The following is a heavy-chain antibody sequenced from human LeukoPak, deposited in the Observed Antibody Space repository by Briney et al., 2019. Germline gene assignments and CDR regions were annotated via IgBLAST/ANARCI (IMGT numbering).Heavy chain of an antibody. J-gene: IGHJ4*02. CDR2: IYYIGST. D-gene: IGHD5-18*01. V-gene: IGHV4-61*05. CDR3: ARSRGYSYGTTFLDY. Sequence: PSETLSLTCTVSGGSISSSSCYWSWVRQPPGKGLEWIGYIYYIGSTNYNPSLKSRVTISVDTSKNQFSLKLSSVTAADTAVYYCARSRGYSYGTTFLDYWGQGTLVTVSS. CDR1: GGSISSSSCY.